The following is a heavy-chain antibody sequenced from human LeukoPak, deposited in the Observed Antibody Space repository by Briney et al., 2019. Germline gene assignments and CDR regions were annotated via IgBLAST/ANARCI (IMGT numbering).Heavy chain of an antibody. CDR2: IIPIFGTA. CDR1: GGTFSSYA. J-gene: IGHJ4*02. V-gene: IGHV1-69*06. CDR3: ARGSGYGDNHY. Sequence: ASVKVSCKASGGTFSSYAISWVRQAPGQGLEWMGRIIPIFGTANYARKFQGRVTITADKSTSTAYMELSSLRSEDTAVYYRARGSGYGDNHYWGQGTLVTVSS. D-gene: IGHD4-23*01.